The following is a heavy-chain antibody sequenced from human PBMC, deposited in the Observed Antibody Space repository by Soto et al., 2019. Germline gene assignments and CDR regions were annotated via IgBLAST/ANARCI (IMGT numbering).Heavy chain of an antibody. Sequence: QVQLVESGGGLVQPGGSLRLSCAASGFTFSDYYMSWIRQAPGKGLEWVSYISSSSGYTNYADSVKGRFTISRDNAKNSLYLQMNSLRAEDTAVYYCARDADILTGSDAFDIWGQGTMVTVSS. CDR1: GFTFSDYY. CDR2: ISSSSGYT. V-gene: IGHV3-11*05. D-gene: IGHD3-9*01. CDR3: ARDADILTGSDAFDI. J-gene: IGHJ3*02.